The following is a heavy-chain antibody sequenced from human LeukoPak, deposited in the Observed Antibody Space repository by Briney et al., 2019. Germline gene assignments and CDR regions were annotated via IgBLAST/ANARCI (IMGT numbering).Heavy chain of an antibody. Sequence: GGSLRLSCAASGFTSSSYSMNWVRQAPGKGLEWVSSISSTSSYIYYADSVKGRFTISRDNAKNSLFLQMNSLRVEDTAVYYCARGLRTTVWDYYYYMDVCGKGTTVTVSS. CDR2: ISSTSSYI. CDR3: ARGLRTTVWDYYYYMDV. D-gene: IGHD4-17*01. CDR1: GFTSSSYS. J-gene: IGHJ6*03. V-gene: IGHV3-21*01.